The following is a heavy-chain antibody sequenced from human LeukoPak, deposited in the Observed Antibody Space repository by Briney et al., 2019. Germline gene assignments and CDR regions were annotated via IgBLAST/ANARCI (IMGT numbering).Heavy chain of an antibody. J-gene: IGHJ4*02. CDR3: AKVYHSAEYYFDY. V-gene: IGHV4-59*01. Sequence: SETLSLTCSVSGCSIDSYYWRWIRQPPGKGLEWIGYIYYTGSTEYHPSLKSRVTISLDTSNNPFSLKLTAGDGADSALYYCAKVYHSAEYYFDYWGQGNLVSVSS. CDR1: GCSIDSYY. CDR2: IYYTGST. D-gene: IGHD5/OR15-5a*01.